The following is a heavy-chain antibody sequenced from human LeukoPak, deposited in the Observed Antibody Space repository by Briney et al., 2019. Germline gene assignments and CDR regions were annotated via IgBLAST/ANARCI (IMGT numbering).Heavy chain of an antibody. CDR3: ATGRSPHTPADY. Sequence: PGGSLRLSCAASGFTFDDYGMSWVRQAPGKGLEWVSLISWDGGSIYYADSVKGRFTISRDNSKNSLYLQMNSLRIEDTALYYCATGRSPHTPADYWGQGTLVTVSS. J-gene: IGHJ4*02. D-gene: IGHD2-2*02. CDR1: GFTFDDYG. CDR2: ISWDGGSI. V-gene: IGHV3-43*02.